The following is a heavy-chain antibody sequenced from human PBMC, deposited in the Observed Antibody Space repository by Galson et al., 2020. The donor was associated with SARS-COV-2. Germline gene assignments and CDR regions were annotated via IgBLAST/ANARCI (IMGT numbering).Heavy chain of an antibody. Sequence: GESLKISCAASGFTFSSYEMNWVRQAPGKGLEWVSYISSSGSTIYYADSVKGRFTISRDNAKNSLYLQMNSLRAEDTAVYYCASSVGATLNDAFDSWGQGTMVTVSS. CDR3: ASSVGATLNDAFDS. CDR2: ISSSGSTI. V-gene: IGHV3-48*03. CDR1: GFTFSSYE. J-gene: IGHJ3*02. D-gene: IGHD1-26*01.